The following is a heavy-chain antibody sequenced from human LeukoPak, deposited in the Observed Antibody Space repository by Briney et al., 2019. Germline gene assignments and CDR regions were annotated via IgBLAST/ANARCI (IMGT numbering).Heavy chain of an antibody. Sequence: SETLSLTCAVYDGSFNVYYWTWIRQSPAKGLEWIGEINHSGGTMYNPSLKSRVTMSVDTSKSQFSLKLTSWTAADTAVYYCTRRAYTYDSYFFDHWGLGTLVTVSS. D-gene: IGHD5-18*01. CDR1: DGSFNVYY. CDR2: INHSGGT. J-gene: IGHJ4*02. V-gene: IGHV4-34*01. CDR3: TRRAYTYDSYFFDH.